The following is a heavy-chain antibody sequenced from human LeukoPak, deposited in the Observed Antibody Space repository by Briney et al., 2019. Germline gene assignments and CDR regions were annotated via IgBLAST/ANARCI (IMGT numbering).Heavy chain of an antibody. Sequence: GGSLRLSCAASGFTFSSYGMHWVRQAPGKGLEWVAVISYDGSNKYYADSVKGRFTISRDNSKNTLYLQMNSLRAEDTAVYYCAKPFGPAYYYYYAMDVWGQGTTVTVSS. CDR3: AKPFGPAYYYYYAMDV. J-gene: IGHJ6*02. D-gene: IGHD3-16*01. V-gene: IGHV3-30*18. CDR2: ISYDGSNK. CDR1: GFTFSSYG.